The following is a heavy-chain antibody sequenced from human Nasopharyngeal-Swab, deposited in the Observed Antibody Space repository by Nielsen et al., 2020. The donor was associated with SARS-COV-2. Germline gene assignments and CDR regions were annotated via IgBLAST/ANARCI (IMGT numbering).Heavy chain of an antibody. V-gene: IGHV1-69*13. Sequence: SVKVSCKASGGTFSSYAISWVRQAPGQGLEWMGGIIPIFGTANYAQKFQGRVTITADESTSTAYMELSSLRSEDTAVYYCARGGGYCSGGSCYTLKDYWGQGTLVTVSS. D-gene: IGHD2-15*01. CDR1: GGTFSSYA. CDR2: IIPIFGTA. CDR3: ARGGGYCSGGSCYTLKDY. J-gene: IGHJ4*02.